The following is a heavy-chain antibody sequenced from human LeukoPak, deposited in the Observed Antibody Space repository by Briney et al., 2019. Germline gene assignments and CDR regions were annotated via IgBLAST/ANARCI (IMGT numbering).Heavy chain of an antibody. CDR3: ARGLEGRWFDP. V-gene: IGHV1-46*01. D-gene: IGHD3-3*01. CDR1: GYSFTSHY. Sequence: ASVKVSCKASGYSFTSHYMHWVRQAPGQGLEWMGIINPSGGSTSYAQKFQGRVTMTRDMSTSTDYMELRSLRSDDTAVYYCARGLEGRWFDPWGQGTLVTVSS. J-gene: IGHJ5*02. CDR2: INPSGGST.